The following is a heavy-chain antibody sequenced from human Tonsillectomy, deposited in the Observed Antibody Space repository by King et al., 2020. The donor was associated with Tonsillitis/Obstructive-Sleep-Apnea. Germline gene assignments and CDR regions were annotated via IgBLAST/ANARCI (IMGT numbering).Heavy chain of an antibody. Sequence: QLQESGPGLVIPSQTLSLTCTVSGGSISNGDYYWGWIRQHPGKGLEWIGHIYYSGTTYYNPSLKSRLTISVDTSMNQSSLRLSSVTAADTAVYYCARNRGAMATLDYWGQGTLVTVSS. CDR3: ARNRGAMATLDY. J-gene: IGHJ4*02. CDR1: GGSISNGDYY. D-gene: IGHD3-10*01. CDR2: IYYSGTT. V-gene: IGHV4-31*03.